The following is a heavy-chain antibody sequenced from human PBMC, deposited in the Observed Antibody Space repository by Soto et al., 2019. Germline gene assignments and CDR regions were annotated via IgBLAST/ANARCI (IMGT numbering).Heavy chain of an antibody. CDR3: ARTRLQSAFDI. D-gene: IGHD4-4*01. Sequence: AVKVSCKASGGTFRSCIISWVRQAPGQGLEWMGRIIPILGITNYAQKFQGRVTITADKSTSTAYTELSSMRSEDTAVYYCARTRLQSAFDIWGQGTMVTVSS. CDR1: GGTFRSCI. J-gene: IGHJ3*02. V-gene: IGHV1-69*02. CDR2: IIPILGIT.